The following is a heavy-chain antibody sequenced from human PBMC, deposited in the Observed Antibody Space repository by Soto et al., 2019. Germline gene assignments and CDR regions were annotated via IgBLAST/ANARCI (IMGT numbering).Heavy chain of an antibody. CDR3: AADATPRSYNWTVPDY. J-gene: IGHJ4*02. Sequence: SVKVSCKASGFTFTSSAVQWVRQARGQRLEWIGWIVVGSGNTNYAQKFQERVTITRDMSTSTAYMELSSLRSEDTAVYYCAADATPRSYNWTVPDYWGQGTLVTVSS. CDR2: IVVGSGNT. CDR1: GFTFTSSA. V-gene: IGHV1-58*01. D-gene: IGHD1-1*01.